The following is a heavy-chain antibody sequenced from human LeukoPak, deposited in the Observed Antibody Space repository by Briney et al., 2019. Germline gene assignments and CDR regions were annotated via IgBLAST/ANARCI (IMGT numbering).Heavy chain of an antibody. Sequence: PSETLSLTCTVSGGSISSSSYYWGWIRQPPGKGLEWIGSIYYSGSTYYNPSLKSRVTISVDTSKNQFSLKLSSVTAADTAVYYCASQYYDFWSGQGINWFDPWGQGTLVTVSS. CDR3: ASQYYDFWSGQGINWFDP. D-gene: IGHD3-3*01. J-gene: IGHJ5*02. CDR2: IYYSGST. CDR1: GGSISSSSYY. V-gene: IGHV4-39*01.